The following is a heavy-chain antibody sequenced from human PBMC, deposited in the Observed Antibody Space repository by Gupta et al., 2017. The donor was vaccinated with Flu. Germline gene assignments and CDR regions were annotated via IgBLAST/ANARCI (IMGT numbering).Heavy chain of an antibody. V-gene: IGHV2-26*01. CDR2: IFSNDEK. D-gene: IGHD6-19*01. CDR3: ARILKSGRIAVAGKYYFDY. Sequence: QVTLKESGPVLVKPTETLTLTCTVSGFSLSNARMGVSWIRQPPGKALEWLAHIFSNDEKSYSTSLKSRLTISKDTSKSQVVLTMTNMDPVDTATYYCARILKSGRIAVAGKYYFDYWGQGTLVTVSS. J-gene: IGHJ4*02. CDR1: GFSLSNARMG.